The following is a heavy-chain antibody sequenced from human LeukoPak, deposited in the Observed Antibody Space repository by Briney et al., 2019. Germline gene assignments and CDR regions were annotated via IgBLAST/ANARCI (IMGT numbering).Heavy chain of an antibody. V-gene: IGHV1-2*02. D-gene: IGHD6-13*01. Sequence: ASVKVSCKASGYTFTGYYMHWVRQAPGQGLEWMGWINPNSGGTNYAQKFQGRVTMTRDTSISTAYMELSRLRSDDTAVYYCARAQQLVGGDFDYWGQGTLVTVSS. CDR1: GYTFTGYY. CDR3: ARAQQLVGGDFDY. J-gene: IGHJ4*02. CDR2: INPNSGGT.